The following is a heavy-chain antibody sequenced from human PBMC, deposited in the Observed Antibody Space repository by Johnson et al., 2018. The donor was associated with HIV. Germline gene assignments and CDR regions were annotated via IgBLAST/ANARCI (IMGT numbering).Heavy chain of an antibody. Sequence: VQLVESGGGLVQPGGSLRLSCAASGFTVSRNYMSWVRQAPGKGLEWVSVLYSGGSTYYADSVNGRFTISRDNSKNTLYLQMNSLRAEDAAVDYYARVGAGHISGPDIVFDVWGHGTMVTVSS. J-gene: IGHJ3*01. D-gene: IGHD6-19*01. V-gene: IGHV3-66*01. CDR1: GFTVSRNY. CDR3: ARVGAGHISGPDIVFDV. CDR2: LYSGGST.